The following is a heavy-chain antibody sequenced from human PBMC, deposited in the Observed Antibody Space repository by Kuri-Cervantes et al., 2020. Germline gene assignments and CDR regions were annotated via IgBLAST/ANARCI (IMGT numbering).Heavy chain of an antibody. CDR2: ISAYNGNT. CDR3: ARDPSIAAPNDAFDI. Sequence: ASVKVSCKASGYTFTSYGISWVRQAPGQGLEWMGWISAYNGNTNYAQKLQGRVTMTTDTSTSTAYMELSSLRSEDTAVYYCARDPSIAAPNDAFDIWGQGTMVTVSS. CDR1: GYTFTSYG. D-gene: IGHD6-6*01. V-gene: IGHV1-18*01. J-gene: IGHJ3*02.